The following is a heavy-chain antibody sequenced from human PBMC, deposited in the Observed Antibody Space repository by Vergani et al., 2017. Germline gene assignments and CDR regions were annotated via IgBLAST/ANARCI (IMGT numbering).Heavy chain of an antibody. V-gene: IGHV3-49*04. Sequence: EVQLVESGGGLVQPGRSLRLSCTASGFTFGDYAMSWVRQAPGKGLEWVGFIRSKAYGGTTEYAASVKGRFTISRDDSKSIAYLQMNSLKTEDTAVYYCTRAYYASSGYYYYFDYWGQGTLVTVSS. CDR1: GFTFGDYA. CDR2: IRSKAYGGTT. CDR3: TRAYYASSGYYYYFDY. J-gene: IGHJ4*02. D-gene: IGHD3-22*01.